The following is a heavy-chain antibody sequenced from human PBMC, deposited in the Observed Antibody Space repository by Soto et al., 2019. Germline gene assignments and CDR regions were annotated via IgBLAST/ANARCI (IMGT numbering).Heavy chain of an antibody. V-gene: IGHV3-23*01. CDR3: AKDLLYDFWSGSHAFDM. CDR1: GFTFSSYA. D-gene: IGHD3-3*01. CDR2: ISGSGVGT. Sequence: PGGSLRLSCAASGFTFSSYAMSWVRQAPGKGLEWVSAISGSGVGTYYADSVKGRFTISRDNSKSTLYLQMNSLRAEDTAVYYCAKDLLYDFWSGSHAFDMWGQGTTVTVSS. J-gene: IGHJ3*02.